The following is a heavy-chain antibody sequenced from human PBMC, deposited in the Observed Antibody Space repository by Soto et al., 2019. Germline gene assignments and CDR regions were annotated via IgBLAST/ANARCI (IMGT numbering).Heavy chain of an antibody. D-gene: IGHD5-18*01. CDR3: ARGYSYTQPVFDY. J-gene: IGHJ4*02. CDR1: GFTFSSYA. CDR2: ISYDGST. V-gene: IGHV3-30*14. Sequence: GGSLRLSCAASGFTFSSYAMHWVRQAPGKGLEWVAVISYDGSTYYADSVKGRFTISRDNFKNTLYLQMNSLRAEDTAVYYCARGYSYTQPVFDYWGLGTLVTVSS.